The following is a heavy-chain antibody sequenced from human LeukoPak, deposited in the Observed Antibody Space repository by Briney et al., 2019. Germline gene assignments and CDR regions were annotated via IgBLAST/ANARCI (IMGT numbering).Heavy chain of an antibody. D-gene: IGHD2-2*01. Sequence: PGGSLRLPCAASGFTFSSYSMTWVRQAPGKGLEWVSYISSSSSTIYYADSVKGRFTISRDNAKNSLYLQMNSLRAEDTAVYYCAKALIVVVPAAPDYWGQGTLVTVYS. J-gene: IGHJ4*02. CDR3: AKALIVVVPAAPDY. V-gene: IGHV3-48*01. CDR1: GFTFSSYS. CDR2: ISSSSSTI.